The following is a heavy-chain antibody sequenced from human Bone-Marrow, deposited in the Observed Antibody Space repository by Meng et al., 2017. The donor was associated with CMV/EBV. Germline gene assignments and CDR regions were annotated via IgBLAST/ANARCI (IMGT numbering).Heavy chain of an antibody. V-gene: IGHV3-23*01. J-gene: IGHJ4*02. CDR2: ISGSGGST. CDR1: GFTVSSNY. CDR3: AKETRGSIDY. Sequence: GESLKISCAASGFTVSSNYMSWVRQAPGKGLEWVSAISGSGGSTYYADSVKGRFTISRDNSKNTLYLQMYSLRAEDTAVYYCAKETRGSIDYWGQGTLVTVSS. D-gene: IGHD3-10*01.